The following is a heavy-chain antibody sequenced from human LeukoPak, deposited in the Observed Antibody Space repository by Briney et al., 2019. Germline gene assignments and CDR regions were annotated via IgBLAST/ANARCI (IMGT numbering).Heavy chain of an antibody. CDR2: MNPNNGDS. Sequence: GASVKVSCKASGYTFTNYHINWVRQATGQGLEWMGWMNPNNGDSGYAQKFQGRVTITRDTSISTSYMELRSLRSDDTAVYFYARTTSFTASGYDYWGQGTLVTVSS. CDR3: ARTTSFTASGYDY. CDR1: GYTFTNYH. D-gene: IGHD6-25*01. V-gene: IGHV1-8*03. J-gene: IGHJ4*02.